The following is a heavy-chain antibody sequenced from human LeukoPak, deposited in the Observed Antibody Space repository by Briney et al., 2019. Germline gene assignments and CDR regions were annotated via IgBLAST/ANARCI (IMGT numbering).Heavy chain of an antibody. V-gene: IGHV3-74*01. Sequence: PGGAPRLSRAASGFTLNTHWKHWVRQTPGEGVVWVSPIKSDGSTNYADSVKGRFTISRDNANNTLSLQMNSLRPEDTGVYYCARAPSEIGGYYPEYFRHWGQGTLVTVSS. CDR1: GFTLNTHW. CDR3: ARAPSEIGGYYPEYFRH. J-gene: IGHJ1*01. CDR2: IKSDGST. D-gene: IGHD3-22*01.